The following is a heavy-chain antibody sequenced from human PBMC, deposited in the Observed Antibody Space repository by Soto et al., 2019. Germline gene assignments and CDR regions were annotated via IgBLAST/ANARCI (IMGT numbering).Heavy chain of an antibody. CDR2: ISPSGGST. J-gene: IGHJ4*02. CDR1: GFTFSSYA. Sequence: ELQLLESGGGLVQPGGSLRLSCAASGFTFSSYAMSWVRQAPGKGLEWVSSISPSGGSTYDADSVKGRFTISRDNSKNTLYLQMNSLRAEDTAVYYCAKMGVGVWVLFGYWGQGTLVTVSS. CDR3: AKMGVGVWVLFGY. V-gene: IGHV3-23*01. D-gene: IGHD2-8*01.